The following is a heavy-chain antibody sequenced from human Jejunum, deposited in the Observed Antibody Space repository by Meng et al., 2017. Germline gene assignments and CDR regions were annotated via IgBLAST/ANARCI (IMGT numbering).Heavy chain of an antibody. CDR3: AKDYYSDYVYDY. J-gene: IGHJ4*02. V-gene: IGHV1-18*01. CDR1: GYTFTSNG. Sequence: QIQLVQSGAEVKEPGASVKVSCKASGYTFTSNGIGWVRQAPGQGLEWMGWISGYNGDTNYAQKFQGRVSMTTDTSTSTAYTELRSLISDDTAVYYCAKDYYSDYVYDYWGQGTLVTVSS. D-gene: IGHD4-11*01. CDR2: ISGYNGDT.